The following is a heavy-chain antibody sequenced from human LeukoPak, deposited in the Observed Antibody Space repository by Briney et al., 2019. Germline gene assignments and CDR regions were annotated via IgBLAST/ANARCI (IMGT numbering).Heavy chain of an antibody. J-gene: IGHJ4*02. D-gene: IGHD6-19*01. CDR2: ISYDGSIK. Sequence: PGGSLRLSCAPSGFTFSRHGMHWVRQAPGKGLEWVAVISYDGSIKYYADSVKGRFTTSRDNSKNMLYLQMNSLSAEDTAVYYCARGPGYSSGWYVLSVDYWGQGTLVTVSS. CDR3: ARGPGYSSGWYVLSVDY. CDR1: GFTFSRHG. V-gene: IGHV3-30*03.